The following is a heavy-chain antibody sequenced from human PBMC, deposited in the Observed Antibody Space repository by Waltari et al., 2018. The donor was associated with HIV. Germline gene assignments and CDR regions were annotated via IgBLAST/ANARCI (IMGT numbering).Heavy chain of an antibody. CDR2: VNHVGRT. Sequence: QVHLEQWGTGLLRPSETLSLTCAVYGGSFSGYYWSWIRQSPGRGLEWIGEVNHVGRTNYNPSLKGRGTGSVDTSKNQLSLTMRSVTAADTAFYYCARDSAPGLAVDDDDGEFFYYGLDVWGQGTTVTVSS. CDR3: ARDSAPGLAVDDDDGEFFYYGLDV. J-gene: IGHJ6*01. V-gene: IGHV4-34*01. CDR1: GGSFSGYY. D-gene: IGHD6-19*01.